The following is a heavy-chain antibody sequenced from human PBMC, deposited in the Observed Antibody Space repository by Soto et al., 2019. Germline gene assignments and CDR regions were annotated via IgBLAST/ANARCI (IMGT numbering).Heavy chain of an antibody. D-gene: IGHD2-15*01. CDR2: IIPIFGTA. V-gene: IGHV1-69*01. CDR3: ARDHGGDCSGGSCYPGRYFDY. J-gene: IGHJ4*02. Sequence: QVQLVQSGAEVKKPGSSVKVSCKASGGTFSSYAISWVRQAPGHGLEWMGGIIPIFGTANYAQKFQGRVTITADESTSTAYKELSSLRSEDTAVYYCARDHGGDCSGGSCYPGRYFDYWGQGTLVTVSS. CDR1: GGTFSSYA.